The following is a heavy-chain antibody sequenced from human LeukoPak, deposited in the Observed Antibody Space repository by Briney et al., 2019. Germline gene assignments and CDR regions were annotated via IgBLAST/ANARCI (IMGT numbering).Heavy chain of an antibody. CDR3: ARATWLPVGLYYYDSSGYYYYFDY. CDR1: GGSISSGDYY. V-gene: IGHV4-30-4*01. Sequence: SETLSLTCTVSGGSISSGDYYWSWIRQPPGKGLEWNGYIYYSGSTYYNPSLKSRVTISVDTSKNQFSLKLSSVTAADTAVYYCARATWLPVGLYYYDSSGYYYYFDYWGQGTLVTVSS. J-gene: IGHJ4*02. D-gene: IGHD3-22*01. CDR2: IYYSGST.